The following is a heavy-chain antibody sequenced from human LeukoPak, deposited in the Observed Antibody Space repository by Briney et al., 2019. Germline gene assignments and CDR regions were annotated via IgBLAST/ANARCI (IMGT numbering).Heavy chain of an antibody. CDR1: GFTFSSYG. Sequence: GGSLRLSCAASGFTFSSYGMNWVRQAPGKGLEWVSGIGVGGTTYYADSGKGRFTISRDTSKNTLYLQMNSLRVEDTAVYYCAKTQGYYDCWGQGTLVTVSS. CDR2: IGVGGTT. CDR3: AKTQGYYDC. J-gene: IGHJ4*02. V-gene: IGHV3-23*01. D-gene: IGHD3-22*01.